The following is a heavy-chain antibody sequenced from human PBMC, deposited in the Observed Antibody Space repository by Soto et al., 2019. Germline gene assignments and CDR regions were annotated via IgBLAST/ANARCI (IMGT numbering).Heavy chain of an antibody. V-gene: IGHV1-46*01. Sequence: ASVKVSCKASGYTFTSYYIHWVRQAPGQGLEWVGLINPSGASTTYAQKFQGRVTMTRDNAKNSLYLQMDSLRPEDTAVYYCAKDPYDTLTGYNNWFDPWGQGTLVTAPQ. D-gene: IGHD3-9*01. CDR3: AKDPYDTLTGYNNWFDP. CDR2: INPSGAST. CDR1: GYTFTSYY. J-gene: IGHJ5*02.